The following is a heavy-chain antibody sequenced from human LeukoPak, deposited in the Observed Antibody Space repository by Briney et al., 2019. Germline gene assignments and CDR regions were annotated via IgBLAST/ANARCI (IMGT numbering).Heavy chain of an antibody. CDR3: AKDQNPQNYCSSTSCYSY. CDR1: GFTFSSYA. CDR2: ISYDGSNK. Sequence: GRSLRLSCAASGFTFSSYAMHWVRQAPGKGLEWVAVISYDGSNKYYADSVKGRFTISRDNVKNSLHLQMNSLRAEDTALYYCAKDQNPQNYCSSTSCYSYWGQGTLVTVSS. J-gene: IGHJ4*02. D-gene: IGHD2-2*01. V-gene: IGHV3-30-3*01.